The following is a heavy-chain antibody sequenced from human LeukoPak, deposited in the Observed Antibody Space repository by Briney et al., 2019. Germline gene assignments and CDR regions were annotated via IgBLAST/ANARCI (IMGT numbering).Heavy chain of an antibody. Sequence: GGSLRLSCAASGFSFKDYAMSWVRQTPGKGLEWVSSIGAWIPGTHYADSVTGRFTISRDNSKKTLYLQMNSLRADDTAVYYCAKGKINHDGAFDIWGQGTMVTVSS. V-gene: IGHV3-23*01. CDR2: IGAWIPGT. D-gene: IGHD3-16*01. J-gene: IGHJ3*02. CDR3: AKGKINHDGAFDI. CDR1: GFSFKDYA.